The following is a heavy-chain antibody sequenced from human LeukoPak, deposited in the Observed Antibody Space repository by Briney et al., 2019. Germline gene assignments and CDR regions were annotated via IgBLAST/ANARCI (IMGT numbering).Heavy chain of an antibody. Sequence: ASVKVSCKASGYTFTGYYMHWVRQAPGQGLEWMGWINPNSGGTNYAQKFLGRVTMTRDTSISAAYMGLSRLRADDTAVYYCAREIVVVTAKGAFDIWGQGTVVTVSS. CDR2: INPNSGGT. J-gene: IGHJ3*02. V-gene: IGHV1-2*02. CDR1: GYTFTGYY. D-gene: IGHD2-21*02. CDR3: AREIVVVTAKGAFDI.